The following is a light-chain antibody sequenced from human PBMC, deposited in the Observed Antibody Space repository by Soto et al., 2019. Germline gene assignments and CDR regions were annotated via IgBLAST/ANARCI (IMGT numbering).Light chain of an antibody. CDR1: QGISSY. CDR3: QEYYSYPPT. CDR2: AAS. Sequence: AIRMTQSPSSLSASTGDRVTITCRASQGISSYLAWYQQKPGKAPKLLIYAASTLESGVPSRFSGSGSGTDFTLTISCLPSEGFATDYCQEYYSYPPTFGGGTKVLIK. J-gene: IGKJ4*02. V-gene: IGKV1-8*01.